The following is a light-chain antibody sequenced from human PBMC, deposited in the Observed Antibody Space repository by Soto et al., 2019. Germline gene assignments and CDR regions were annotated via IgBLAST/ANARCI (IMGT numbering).Light chain of an antibody. V-gene: IGLV2-8*01. J-gene: IGLJ2*01. CDR1: SSDVGGYNY. CDR2: EVS. CDR3: SSYAGSNNLVSVV. Sequence: QSALTQPPSASGSPGQSVTISCTGTSSDVGGYNYVSWYQQHPGKAPKLMIYEVSKRPSGVPDRFSGSKSGNTASLTVSGLQAEDEADYYCSSYAGSNNLVSVVFGGGTKVTVL.